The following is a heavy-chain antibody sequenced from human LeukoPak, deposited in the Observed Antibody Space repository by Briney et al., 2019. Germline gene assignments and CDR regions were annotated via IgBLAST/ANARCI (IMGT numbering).Heavy chain of an antibody. D-gene: IGHD3-9*01. J-gene: IGHJ4*02. V-gene: IGHV5-51*01. CDR2: IYPGDSDT. CDR1: GYSFTSYW. CDR3: ARQLRYFDWLSYFDY. Sequence: GESLKISXKGSGYSFTSYWIGWVRQMPGKGLEWMGIIYPGDSDTRYSPSFQGQVTISADKSISTAYLQWSSLKASDTAMYYCARQLRYFDWLSYFDYWGQGTLVTVSS.